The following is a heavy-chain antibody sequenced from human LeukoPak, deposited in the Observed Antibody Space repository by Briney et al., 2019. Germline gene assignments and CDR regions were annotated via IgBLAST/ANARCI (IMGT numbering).Heavy chain of an antibody. J-gene: IGHJ6*03. Sequence: GGSLRLSCAASGFTFSSYAMHWVRQAPGKGLEWVAVISYDGSNKYYADSVKGRFTISRDNSKNTLYLQMNSLRAEDTAVYYCARVGAHGTNYYYMDVWGKGTTVTVSS. CDR1: GFTFSSYA. CDR3: ARVGAHGTNYYYMDV. V-gene: IGHV3-30-3*01. CDR2: ISYDGSNK. D-gene: IGHD3-16*01.